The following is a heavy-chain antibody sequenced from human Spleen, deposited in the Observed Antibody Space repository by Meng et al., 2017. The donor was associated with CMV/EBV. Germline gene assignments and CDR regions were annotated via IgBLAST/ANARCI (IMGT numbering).Heavy chain of an antibody. CDR3: ARLTYCSNSNCYP. V-gene: IGHV1-69*05. J-gene: IGHJ5*02. CDR2: INPMVETA. D-gene: IGHD2-2*01. Sequence: KGTGGNLSTYAMNWGRRAPGRGLEWMGEINPMVETATYAQKFKGRVTITTDVSTSTAYMELSSLRSDDTAVYYCARLTYCSNSNCYPWGQGTLVTVSS. CDR1: GGNLSTYA.